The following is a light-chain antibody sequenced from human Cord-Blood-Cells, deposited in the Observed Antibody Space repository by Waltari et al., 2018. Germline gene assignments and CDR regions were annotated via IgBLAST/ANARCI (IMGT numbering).Light chain of an antibody. J-gene: IGKJ4*01. CDR2: WAS. V-gene: IGKV4-1*01. Sequence: IVMTQPPDSLAVSLGARATINCKSSQSVLYSSNNKNYIDWYQQKPGPPPKLLIDWASTRESGVPGRFSGSGSGTDFTLTISSLQAEDVADYYCQQYYSTPTFGGGTKVEIK. CDR1: QSVLYSSNNKNY. CDR3: QQYYSTPT.